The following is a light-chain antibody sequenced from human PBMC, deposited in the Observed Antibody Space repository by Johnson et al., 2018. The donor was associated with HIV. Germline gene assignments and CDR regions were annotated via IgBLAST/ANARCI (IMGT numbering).Light chain of an antibody. CDR3: ATWDSSLSAGRV. Sequence: QSVLTQPPSVSAAPGQKVTISCSGSSSNIGNNYVSWYQQLPGTAPKLLIYDNSKRPSGIPDRFSGSKSGTSATLVITGLQTGDEADYHCATWDSSLSAGRVFGTGTKVTVL. J-gene: IGLJ1*01. CDR2: DNS. V-gene: IGLV1-51*01. CDR1: SSNIGNNY.